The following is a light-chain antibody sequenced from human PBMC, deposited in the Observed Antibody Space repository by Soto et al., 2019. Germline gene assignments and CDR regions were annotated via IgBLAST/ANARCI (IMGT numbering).Light chain of an antibody. J-gene: IGKJ4*01. Sequence: VLTQSPATLSLSPGERATLSSRASQSIHTSLAWYQQKSGKPPRLVIYDSTLRANGVPDRFGGSRSGTEFTLTINSLEPEDFAIYYCQPYNNWPLTFGGGTKVE. CDR2: DST. V-gene: IGKV3-11*01. CDR3: QPYNNWPLT. CDR1: QSIHTS.